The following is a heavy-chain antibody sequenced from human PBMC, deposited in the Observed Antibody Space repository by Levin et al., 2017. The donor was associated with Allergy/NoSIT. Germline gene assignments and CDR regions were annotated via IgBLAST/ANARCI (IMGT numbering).Heavy chain of an antibody. V-gene: IGHV1-2*02. D-gene: IGHD2-2*01. CDR1: GYTFTGYY. CDR2: IDPFSGDT. J-gene: IGHJ6*02. CDR3: ARFPPTYQRQENPAKDFYYGLEV. Sequence: ASVKVSCKASGYTFTGYYVHWVRQAPGQGLEWMGWIDPFSGDTNYAQKFQGKVTMTRDTINTAYLELSRLRSDDTAVSYCARFPPTYQRQENPAKDFYYGLEVWGQGTTVIVS.